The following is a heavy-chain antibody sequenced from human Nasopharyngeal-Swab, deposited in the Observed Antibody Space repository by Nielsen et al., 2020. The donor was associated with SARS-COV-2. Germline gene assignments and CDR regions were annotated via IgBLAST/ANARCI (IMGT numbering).Heavy chain of an antibody. V-gene: IGHV4-38-2*02. D-gene: IGHD5-18*01. Sequence: SETLSLTCTVSGYSISSGYYWGWIRQPPGKGLEWIGSIYHSGSTNYNPSLKSRVTISVDTSKNQFSLKLSSVTAADTAVYYCARGPRGRGYSYGRVGYWGQGTLVTVSS. CDR3: ARGPRGRGYSYGRVGY. CDR1: GYSISSGYY. CDR2: IYHSGST. J-gene: IGHJ4*02.